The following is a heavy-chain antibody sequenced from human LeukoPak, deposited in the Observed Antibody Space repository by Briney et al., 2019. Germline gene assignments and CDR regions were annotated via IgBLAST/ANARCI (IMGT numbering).Heavy chain of an antibody. V-gene: IGHV3-23*01. D-gene: IGHD3-10*01. CDR1: GFTFSGFA. Sequence: GGSLRLSCAASGFTFSGFAMTWVRQAPGKGLEWVSSFSGSDENTHHADSVKGRFTISRDNSKNTLYLQMNSLRVEDTATYYCAKLKVFGSGSWDYWGQGSLVTVSS. J-gene: IGHJ4*02. CDR3: AKLKVFGSGSWDY. CDR2: FSGSDENT.